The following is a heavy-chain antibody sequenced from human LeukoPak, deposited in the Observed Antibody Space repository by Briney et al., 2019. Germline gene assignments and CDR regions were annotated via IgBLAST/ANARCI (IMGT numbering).Heavy chain of an antibody. CDR2: ISGSGGST. CDR1: GFIFSSYD. V-gene: IGHV3-23*01. Sequence: GGSLRLSCAASGFIFSSYDMSWVRQAPGKGLEWVSAISGSGGSTYYADSVKGRFTISRDNSKNTLYLQMNSLRAEDTAVYYCAKAGGEGSSIDYWGQGTLVTVSS. CDR3: AKAGGEGSSIDY. D-gene: IGHD6-6*01. J-gene: IGHJ4*02.